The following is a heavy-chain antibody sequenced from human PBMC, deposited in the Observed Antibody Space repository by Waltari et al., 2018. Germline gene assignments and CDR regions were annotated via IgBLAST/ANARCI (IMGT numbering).Heavy chain of an antibody. J-gene: IGHJ4*02. V-gene: IGHV3-21*01. Sequence: EVQLVESGGGLVKPGGSLRLSCAASGFTFSSYSMTGVRQAPGKGLEWVSSISSSSSYIYYADSVKGRFTISRDNAKNSLYLQMNSLRAEDTAVYYCARDLGIAARLGYWGQGTLVTVSS. CDR1: GFTFSSYS. CDR3: ARDLGIAARLGY. D-gene: IGHD6-6*01. CDR2: ISSSSSYI.